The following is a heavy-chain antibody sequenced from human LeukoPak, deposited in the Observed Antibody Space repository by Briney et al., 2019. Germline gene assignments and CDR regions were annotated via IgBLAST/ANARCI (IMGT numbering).Heavy chain of an antibody. V-gene: IGHV1-46*01. CDR1: GYTFTTYF. Sequence: GASVKVSCKASGYTFTTYFMHWVRQAPGQGLEWMGLINPSGGSTTYAQKFQGRVTMTRDTSTSTAYMELRSLRSDDTAVYYCARALKDWSGYEDYWGQGTLVTVSS. J-gene: IGHJ4*02. CDR2: INPSGGST. CDR3: ARALKDWSGYEDY. D-gene: IGHD3-3*01.